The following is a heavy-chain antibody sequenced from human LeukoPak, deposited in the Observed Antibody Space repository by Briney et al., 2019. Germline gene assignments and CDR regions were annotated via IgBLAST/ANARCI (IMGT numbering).Heavy chain of an antibody. CDR3: ATVFDY. V-gene: IGHV3-74*01. J-gene: IGHJ4*02. CDR2: TDDEGSGT. Sequence: PGGSLRLSCAVSGFTLSSNWMHWVRQAPGKGLEWVSRTDDEGSGTSYADSVKGRFTISRDNAKNTVYLQMNSLRVEDSAVYYCATVFDYWGQGTLVTVSS. CDR1: GFTLSSNW.